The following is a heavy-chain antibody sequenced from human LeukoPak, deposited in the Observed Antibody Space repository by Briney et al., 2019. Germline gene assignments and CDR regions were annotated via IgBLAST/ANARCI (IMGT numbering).Heavy chain of an antibody. CDR1: GFTFSTSW. CDR3: VRDKMMDDRGVGFDP. D-gene: IGHD1-1*01. J-gene: IGHJ5*02. V-gene: IGHV3-74*01. Sequence: GGSLRLSCAASGFTFSTSWMYWVRQAPGKGLMYVSRINIDGSITTYADSVKGRFTISRDNTKNTLYLQMNSLGAEDTAVYYCVRDKMMDDRGVGFDPSGQGTLVTVSS. CDR2: INIDGSIT.